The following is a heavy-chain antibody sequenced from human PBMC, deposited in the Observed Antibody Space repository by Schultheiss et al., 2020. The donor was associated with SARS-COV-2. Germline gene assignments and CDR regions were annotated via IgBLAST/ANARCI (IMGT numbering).Heavy chain of an antibody. D-gene: IGHD5-18*01. CDR1: GGSISSYY. Sequence: GSLRLSCTVSGGSISSYYWSWIRQPPGKGLEWIGEINHSGSTNYNPSLKSRVTMSVDTSKNQFSLKLSSVTAADTAVYYCARGAAMDYWGQGTLVTVSS. J-gene: IGHJ4*02. V-gene: IGHV4-34*01. CDR3: ARGAAMDY. CDR2: INHSGST.